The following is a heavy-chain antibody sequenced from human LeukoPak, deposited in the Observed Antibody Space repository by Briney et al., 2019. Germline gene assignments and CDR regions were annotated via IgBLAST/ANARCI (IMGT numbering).Heavy chain of an antibody. D-gene: IGHD1-26*01. V-gene: IGHV4-39*01. Sequence: SETLSLTCTVSGGSISSSSYYWGWIRQPPGKGLEWIGSIYYSGSTYYNPSLKSRVTISVGTSKNQFSLKLSSVTAADTAVYYCARHPRNSGSYLYFDYWGQGTLVTVSS. CDR3: ARHPRNSGSYLYFDY. CDR2: IYYSGST. CDR1: GGSISSSSYY. J-gene: IGHJ4*02.